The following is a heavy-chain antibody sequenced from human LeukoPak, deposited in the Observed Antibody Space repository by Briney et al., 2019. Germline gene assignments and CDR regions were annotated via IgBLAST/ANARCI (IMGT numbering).Heavy chain of an antibody. V-gene: IGHV3-11*04. CDR1: GFTLRDYY. CDR2: MSSTGNTI. Sequence: GGSLRLSCAASGFTLRDYYMSWIRQAPGKGLEWISYMSSTGNTIYYAESAKGRLTVSRDSANNSMPLQMTSLRAEDSAVYYCARSSSYFTYFDLWGRDTLVTVSS. D-gene: IGHD2/OR15-2a*01. J-gene: IGHJ2*01. CDR3: ARSSSYFTYFDL.